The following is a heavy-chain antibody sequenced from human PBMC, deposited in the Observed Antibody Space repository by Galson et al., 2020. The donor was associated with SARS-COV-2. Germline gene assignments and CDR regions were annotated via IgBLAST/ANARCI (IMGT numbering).Heavy chain of an antibody. V-gene: IGHV3-30*18. CDR2: ISYDGSNK. Sequence: TGGSLRLSCAASGFTFSSYGMHWVRQAPGKGLEWVAVISYDGSNKYYADSVKGRFTISRDNSKNTLYLQMNSLRAEDTAVYYCAKADLVVSNYDYNYGMDVWGQGTTVTVSS. CDR1: GFTFSSYG. J-gene: IGHJ6*02. D-gene: IGHD3-10*01. CDR3: AKADLVVSNYDYNYGMDV.